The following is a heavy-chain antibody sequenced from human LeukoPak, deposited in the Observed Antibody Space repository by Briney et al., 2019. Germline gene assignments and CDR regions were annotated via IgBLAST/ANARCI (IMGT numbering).Heavy chain of an antibody. Sequence: GGSLRLSCAASEFTFTSYELNWVRQAPGKGLEWVSYISSSGNIIFYADSVKGRFTISRDNAKNSLYLQVISLRAEDTAVYYCARGPSIAARYDAFDIWGQGTMVTVSS. V-gene: IGHV3-48*03. J-gene: IGHJ3*02. CDR1: EFTFTSYE. CDR2: ISSSGNII. CDR3: ARGPSIAARYDAFDI. D-gene: IGHD6-6*01.